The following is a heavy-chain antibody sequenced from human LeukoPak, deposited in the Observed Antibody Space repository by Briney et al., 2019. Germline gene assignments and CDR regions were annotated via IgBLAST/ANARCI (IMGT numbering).Heavy chain of an antibody. CDR2: IIPILGIA. D-gene: IGHD2-21*02. CDR3: AILGVGDRGVY. Sequence: SVKVSCKASGGTFSSYAISWVRQAPGQGLEWMGRIIPILGIANYAQKFQGRVTITADKSTSTAYMELSSLRSEDTAVYCCAILGVGDRGVYWGQGTLVTVSS. CDR1: GGTFSSYA. J-gene: IGHJ4*02. V-gene: IGHV1-69*04.